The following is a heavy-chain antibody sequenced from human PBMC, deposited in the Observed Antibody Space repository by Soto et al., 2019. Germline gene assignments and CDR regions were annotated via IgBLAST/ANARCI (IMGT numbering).Heavy chain of an antibody. V-gene: IGHV1-69*13. J-gene: IGHJ6*02. D-gene: IGHD6-13*01. CDR1: GGTFSSYA. Sequence: ASVKVSCKASGGTFSSYAISWVRQAPGQGLEWMGGIIPIFGTANYAQKFQGRVTITADESTSTAYMELSSLRSEDTAVYYCARTSYSSSWYGYYYYGMDVWGQGTTVTVSS. CDR2: IIPIFGTA. CDR3: ARTSYSSSWYGYYYYGMDV.